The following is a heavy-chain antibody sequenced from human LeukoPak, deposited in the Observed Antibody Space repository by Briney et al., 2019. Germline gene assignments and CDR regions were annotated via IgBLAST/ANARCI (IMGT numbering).Heavy chain of an antibody. CDR1: GFTVSSNY. D-gene: IGHD3-9*01. CDR3: ARESRYYDILTGPLGMDV. J-gene: IGHJ6*02. Sequence: PGGSLRLSCAASGFTVSSNYMSWVRQAPGKGLEWVSVIYSGGSTYYADSVKGRFTISRDNSKNTLYLQMNSLRAEDTAVYYCARESRYYDILTGPLGMDVWGQGPTVPVSS. V-gene: IGHV3-53*01. CDR2: IYSGGST.